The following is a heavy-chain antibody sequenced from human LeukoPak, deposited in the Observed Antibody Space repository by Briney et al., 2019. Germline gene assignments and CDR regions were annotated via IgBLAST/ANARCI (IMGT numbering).Heavy chain of an antibody. CDR1: GFTLSSYE. CDR3: ARGPYSSNWYVDY. J-gene: IGHJ4*02. V-gene: IGHV3-48*03. CDR2: ISRTGNSK. D-gene: IGHD6-13*01. Sequence: PGGSLRLSCAASGFTLSSYEMNWVRLAPGKGLEWISYISRTGNSKYYADSVKGRFTISRDSTENSLYLQMNSLRAEDTAVYYCARGPYSSNWYVDYWGQGTLVTVAS.